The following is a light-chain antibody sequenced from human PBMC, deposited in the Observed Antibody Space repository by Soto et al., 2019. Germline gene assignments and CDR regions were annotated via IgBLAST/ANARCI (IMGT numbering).Light chain of an antibody. CDR1: QVISTS. CDR2: AAS. V-gene: IGKV1-9*01. Sequence: DIQLTQSPSFLSPSICESFTITCRASQVISTSLAWYQVKPGKAPKLLIYAASTLESGVPSRFSATVSGTEFSLTITSLQPEDFATYYCQQLFDSPITFGQGTRLEIK. CDR3: QQLFDSPIT. J-gene: IGKJ5*01.